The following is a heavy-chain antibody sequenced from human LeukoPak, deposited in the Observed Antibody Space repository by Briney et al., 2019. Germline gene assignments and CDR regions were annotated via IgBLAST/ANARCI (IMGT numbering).Heavy chain of an antibody. J-gene: IGHJ4*02. D-gene: IGHD3-22*01. V-gene: IGHV3-74*01. CDR3: VRDMGYYDKV. Sequence: WGSLRLSCAASGLTFSTSWMHWVRQAPGKGLVWVSRINPDGSSTDYADSVKGRFTISRDNAKNTLYLQMNSLRAEDAAVYYCVRDMGYYDKVWGQGTLVTVSS. CDR2: INPDGSST. CDR1: GLTFSTSW.